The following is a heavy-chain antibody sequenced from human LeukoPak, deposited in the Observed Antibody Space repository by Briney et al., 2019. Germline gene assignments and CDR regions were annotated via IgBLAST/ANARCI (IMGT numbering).Heavy chain of an antibody. CDR1: GGSVSSGSYY. V-gene: IGHV4-61*01. CDR2: IYYSGST. J-gene: IGHJ5*02. Sequence: SETLSLTCTVSGGSVSSGSYYWSWIRQPPGKGLEWIGYIYYSGSTNYNPSLKSRATISVDTSKNQFSLKLSSVTAADTAVYYCARVSGYSYGDWFDPWGQGTLVTVSS. CDR3: ARVSGYSYGDWFDP. D-gene: IGHD5-18*01.